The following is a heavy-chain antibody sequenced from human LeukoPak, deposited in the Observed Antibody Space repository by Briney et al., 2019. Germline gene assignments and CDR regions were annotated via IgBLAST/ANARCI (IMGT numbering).Heavy chain of an antibody. V-gene: IGHV3-74*01. CDR3: ARGGSPPEALGDTFDI. CDR1: RFTFSNYW. Sequence: QPGGSLRLSCAASRFTFSNYWMHWVRKGPGKGLVWVSRISGDGRITRNADSVKGRFFISRDNAKNTLYLQMNSLRAEDTAVYYCARGGSPPEALGDTFDIWGQGTMVTVSS. J-gene: IGHJ3*02. CDR2: ISGDGRIT. D-gene: IGHD1-26*01.